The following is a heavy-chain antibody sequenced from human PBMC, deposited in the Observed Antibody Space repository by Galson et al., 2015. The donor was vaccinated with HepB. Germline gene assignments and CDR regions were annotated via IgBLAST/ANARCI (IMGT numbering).Heavy chain of an antibody. CDR2: INPSGGST. D-gene: IGHD2-15*01. CDR1: GYTFTSYY. J-gene: IGHJ6*02. Sequence: SVKVSCKASGYTFTSYYMHWVRQAPGQGLEWMGIINPSGGSTNYAQKLQGRVTMTRDTSTSTVYMELSSLRSEGTAVYYCARQPMGYCSGGSCPPTYYYYYGMDVWGQGTTVTVSS. V-gene: IGHV1-46*04. CDR3: ARQPMGYCSGGSCPPTYYYYYGMDV.